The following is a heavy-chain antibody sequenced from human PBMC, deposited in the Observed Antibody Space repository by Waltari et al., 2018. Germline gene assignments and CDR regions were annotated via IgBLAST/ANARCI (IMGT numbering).Heavy chain of an antibody. Sequence: QVQLVESGGGVVQSGGSLRRAWAASGFTFSDYGMHRVRQAPGQGLEWVAFIRYDGNNKYYADSVKGRFTISRDNSKNTLYLQMDSLRVEDTAVYYCAKEDGVGPTTTSFNYWGQGTLVTVSS. CDR1: GFTFSDYG. CDR3: AKEDGVGPTTTSFNY. CDR2: IRYDGNNK. V-gene: IGHV3-30*02. D-gene: IGHD1-26*01. J-gene: IGHJ4*02.